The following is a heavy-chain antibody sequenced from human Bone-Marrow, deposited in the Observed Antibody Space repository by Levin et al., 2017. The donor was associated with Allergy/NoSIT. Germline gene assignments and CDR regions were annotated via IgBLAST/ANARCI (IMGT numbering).Heavy chain of an antibody. Sequence: SETLSLTCAVYGGSFSGYYWSWIRQPPGKGLEWIGEINNSGSTNYNPSLKSRVTISVDTSKNQFSLKLSSVTAADTAVYYCARDRRDTMMVDAFDIWGQGTMVTVSS. CDR1: GGSFSGYY. J-gene: IGHJ3*02. V-gene: IGHV4-34*01. CDR3: ARDRRDTMMVDAFDI. D-gene: IGHD3-22*01. CDR2: INNSGST.